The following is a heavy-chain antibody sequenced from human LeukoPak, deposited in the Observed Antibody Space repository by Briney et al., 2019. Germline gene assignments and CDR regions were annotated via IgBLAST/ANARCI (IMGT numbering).Heavy chain of an antibody. D-gene: IGHD6-13*01. V-gene: IGHV1-69*13. Sequence: ASVKVSCKASGGTFSSYAISWVRQAPGQGLKWMGGIIPIFGTANYAQKFQGRVTITADESTGTAYMELSSLRSEDTAVYYCARVGRSSSWRFDYWGQGTLVTVSS. CDR3: ARVGRSSSWRFDY. J-gene: IGHJ4*02. CDR2: IIPIFGTA. CDR1: GGTFSSYA.